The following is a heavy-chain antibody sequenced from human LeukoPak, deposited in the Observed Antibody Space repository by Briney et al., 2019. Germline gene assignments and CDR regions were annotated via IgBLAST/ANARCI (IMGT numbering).Heavy chain of an antibody. D-gene: IGHD3-22*01. CDR2: IYYTGST. CDR1: GASISGSGYY. Sequence: PSETLSLTCAVSGASISGSGYYLGWIRQPPGKGLEWIGNIYYTGSTYYNASLQSRVTISVDTSKNQFSLKLSSVTAADTAVYYCARYYYGQNWFDPWGQGTLVTVSS. V-gene: IGHV4-39*07. CDR3: ARYYYGQNWFDP. J-gene: IGHJ5*02.